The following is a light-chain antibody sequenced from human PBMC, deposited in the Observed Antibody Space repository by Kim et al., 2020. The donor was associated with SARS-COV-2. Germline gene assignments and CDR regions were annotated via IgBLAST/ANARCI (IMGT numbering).Light chain of an antibody. CDR3: QQYDNLPIT. CDR2: GAS. Sequence: ASVGDRVTITCQASKDITKYLNWYQQKPGKAPQLLIYGASDLETGVPSRFSGSGSGTDFTFTITSLQPEDIATYYCQQYDNLPITFGQGTRLEIK. J-gene: IGKJ5*01. CDR1: KDITKY. V-gene: IGKV1-33*01.